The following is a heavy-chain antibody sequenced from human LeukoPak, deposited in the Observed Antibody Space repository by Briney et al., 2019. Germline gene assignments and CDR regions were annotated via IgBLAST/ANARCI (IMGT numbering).Heavy chain of an antibody. Sequence: SETLSLTCNIPAYSITSGYWSWIRQSPGKGLEWIGYIYGIENTDYNPSLKSRVTLSLDTSKNQLSLKLTAVSAADTAVYYCAGRGQRYFRDWGQGTLVTVSS. CDR3: AGRGQRYFRD. CDR2: IYGIENT. CDR1: AYSITSGY. V-gene: IGHV4-59*08. J-gene: IGHJ1*01.